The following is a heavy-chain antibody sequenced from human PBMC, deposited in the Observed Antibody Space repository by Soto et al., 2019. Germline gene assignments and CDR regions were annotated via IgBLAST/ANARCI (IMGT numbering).Heavy chain of an antibody. Sequence: EVQLLESGGGLVQPGGSLRLSCAASGFTFSSYAMNWVRQAPGKGLEWVSVISGSGGSTYYADSVKGRFTISRDNSKNTLYLQMNSPRAEDTAVYYCARRGPGTYFDDWGQGTLVTVSS. CDR2: ISGSGGST. CDR3: ARRGPGTYFDD. D-gene: IGHD6-13*01. V-gene: IGHV3-23*01. CDR1: GFTFSSYA. J-gene: IGHJ4*02.